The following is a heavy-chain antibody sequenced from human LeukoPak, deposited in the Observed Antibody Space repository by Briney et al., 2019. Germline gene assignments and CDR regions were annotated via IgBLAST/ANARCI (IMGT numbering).Heavy chain of an antibody. D-gene: IGHD4-17*01. CDR3: AQSDYESWFDP. Sequence: SGPTLVKPTQTLTLTCTFSGFSLSTTGVGAGWIRQPPGKALEWLAVIYWNNHKRYSPSLNNRLALTKDTSKNQVVLTVSNVDPVDTATYYCAQSDYESWFDPWGQGTLVTVSS. V-gene: IGHV2-5*01. CDR2: IYWNNHK. CDR1: GFSLSTTGVG. J-gene: IGHJ5*02.